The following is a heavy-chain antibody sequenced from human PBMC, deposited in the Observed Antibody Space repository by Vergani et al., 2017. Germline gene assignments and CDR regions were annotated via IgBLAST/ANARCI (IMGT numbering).Heavy chain of an antibody. CDR3: ARGYSSGWGAFDI. V-gene: IGHV4-39*01. J-gene: IGHJ3*02. CDR1: GGSISSSSYY. Sequence: QLQLQESGPGLVKPSETLSLTCTVSGGSISSSSYYWGWIRQPPGKGLEWIGSISYSGSTYYNPSLKSRVTISVDTSKNQFSLKLSSVTAADTAVYYCARGYSSGWGAFDIGGQGTMVTVSS. D-gene: IGHD6-19*01. CDR2: ISYSGST.